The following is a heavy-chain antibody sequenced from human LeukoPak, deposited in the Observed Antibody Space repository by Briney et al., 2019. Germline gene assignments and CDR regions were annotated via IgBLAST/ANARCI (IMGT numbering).Heavy chain of an antibody. V-gene: IGHV1-8*02. CDR3: ARGGNYYDSSGYYGTSY. Sequence: ASVKVSCKASGYTFTGYYMHWVRQATGQGLEWMGWMNPNSGNTGYAQKFQGRVTMTRNTSISTAYMELSSLRSEDTAVYYCARGGNYYDSSGYYGTSYWGQGTLVTVSS. CDR1: GYTFTGYY. J-gene: IGHJ4*02. CDR2: MNPNSGNT. D-gene: IGHD3-22*01.